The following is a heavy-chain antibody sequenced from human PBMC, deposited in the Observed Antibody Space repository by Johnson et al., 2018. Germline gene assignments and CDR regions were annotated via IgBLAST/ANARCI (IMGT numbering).Heavy chain of an antibody. CDR3: ASLATTDNTLDI. CDR2: IWFDGSEK. CDR1: GFIFSDYG. V-gene: IGHV3-33*01. D-gene: IGHD1-14*01. Sequence: QVQLVESGGGVVQPGRSLRLSCAASGFIFSDYGLHWVRQAPGKGMEWVAVIWFDGSEKKYVDSVKGRFTISRDNSKNTLKLQMNSLRVEDTAVYYCASLATTDNTLDIWGHGTVVIVSS. J-gene: IGHJ3*02.